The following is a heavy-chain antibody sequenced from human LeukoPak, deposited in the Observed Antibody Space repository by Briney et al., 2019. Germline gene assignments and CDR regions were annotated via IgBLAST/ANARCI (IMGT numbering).Heavy chain of an antibody. V-gene: IGHV3-23*01. CDR3: AKDQGIAAAGTDGPDY. J-gene: IGHJ4*02. CDR2: ISGSGGST. Sequence: GGSLRLSRAASRFTFSSYAMSRVRQAPGKGLEWVSAISGSGGSTYYADSVKGRFTISRDNSKNTLYLQMNSLRAEDTAVYYCAKDQGIAAAGTDGPDYWGQGTLVTVSS. CDR1: RFTFSSYA. D-gene: IGHD6-13*01.